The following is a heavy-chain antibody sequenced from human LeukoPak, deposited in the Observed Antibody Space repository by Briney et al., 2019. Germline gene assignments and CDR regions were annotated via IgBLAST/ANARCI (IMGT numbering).Heavy chain of an antibody. Sequence: ASVKVSCKASGYTFTGYYMHWVRQAPGQGLEWMGWINPNSGGTNYAQKFQGRVTMTRDTSISTAYMELSRLRSEDTAMYYCARLPYRDGVAQDYWGQGNPGHRLP. J-gene: IGHJ4*02. CDR1: GYTFTGYY. D-gene: IGHD3-16*02. CDR3: ARLPYRDGVAQDY. V-gene: IGHV1-2*02. CDR2: INPNSGGT.